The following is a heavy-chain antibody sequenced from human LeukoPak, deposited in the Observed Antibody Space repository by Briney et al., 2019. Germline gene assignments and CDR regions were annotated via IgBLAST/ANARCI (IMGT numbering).Heavy chain of an antibody. J-gene: IGHJ4*02. D-gene: IGHD3-3*01. CDR2: IYYSGST. Sequence: SETLSLTCTVSGGSISSYYWSWIRQPPGKGLEWIGYIYYSGSTNYNPSLESRVTISVDTSKNQFSLKLSSVTAADTAVYYCARTPLRFFHFDYWGQGTLVTVSS. CDR3: ARTPLRFFHFDY. V-gene: IGHV4-59*01. CDR1: GGSISSYY.